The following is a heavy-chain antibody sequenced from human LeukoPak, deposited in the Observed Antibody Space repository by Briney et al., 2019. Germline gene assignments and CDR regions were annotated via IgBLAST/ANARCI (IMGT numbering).Heavy chain of an antibody. CDR2: ISYHARDQ. CDR3: AAQPCINGICYLDY. J-gene: IGHJ4*02. Sequence: GSLRLSCTASGFTFSDHAMHLVRPAPSKGLEWVTVISYHARDQFYADSVKGRFTVSRDNSRNILYLQMNSLRAEDSAVYYCAAQPCINGICYLDYWGQGALVTVSS. CDR1: GFTFSDHA. D-gene: IGHD2-8*01. V-gene: IGHV3-30*16.